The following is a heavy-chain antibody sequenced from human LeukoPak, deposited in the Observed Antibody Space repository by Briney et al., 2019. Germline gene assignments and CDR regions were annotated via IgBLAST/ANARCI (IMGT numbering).Heavy chain of an antibody. J-gene: IGHJ5*02. CDR2: ISYDGSNK. Sequence: PGGSLRLSCAASGFTFSSYAMHWVRQAPGKGLEWVAAISYDGSNKYSADSVKGRFTISRDNSKNTLYLQMNSLRAEDTAVYYCAKVSVVVVVAAIGPARGWFDPWGQGTLVTVSS. V-gene: IGHV3-30*04. D-gene: IGHD2-15*01. CDR3: AKVSVVVVVAAIGPARGWFDP. CDR1: GFTFSSYA.